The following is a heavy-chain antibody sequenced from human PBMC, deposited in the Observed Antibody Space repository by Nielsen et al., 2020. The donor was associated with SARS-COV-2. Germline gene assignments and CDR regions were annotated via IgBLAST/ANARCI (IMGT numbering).Heavy chain of an antibody. D-gene: IGHD5-12*01. CDR3: ARVRKRSGYDFDY. Sequence: ASVKVSCKVSGYTLTELSMHWVRQAHGKGLEWMGGFDPEDGETIYAQKLQGRVTMTTDTSTSTAYMELRSLRSDDTAVYYCARVRKRSGYDFDYWGQGTLVTVSS. J-gene: IGHJ4*02. CDR2: FDPEDGET. V-gene: IGHV1-24*01. CDR1: GYTLTELS.